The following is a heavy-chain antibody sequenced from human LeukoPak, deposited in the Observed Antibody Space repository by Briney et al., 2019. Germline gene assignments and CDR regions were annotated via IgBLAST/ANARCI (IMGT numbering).Heavy chain of an antibody. V-gene: IGHV3-23*01. CDR1: GFTFSSYA. D-gene: IGHD3-9*01. CDR2: ISGSGGST. CDR3: AKGTQNYDILTGYYN. Sequence: GGSLRLSCAASGFTFSSYAMSWVRQAPGKGLEWVSAISGSGGSTYYADSVKGRFTISRDNPKNTLYLQMNSLRAEDTAVYYCAKGTQNYDILTGYYNWGQGTLVTVSS. J-gene: IGHJ4*02.